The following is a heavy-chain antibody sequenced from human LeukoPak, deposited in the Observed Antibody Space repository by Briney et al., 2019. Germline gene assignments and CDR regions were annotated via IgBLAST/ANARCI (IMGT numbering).Heavy chain of an antibody. J-gene: IGHJ4*02. V-gene: IGHV4-38-2*01. Sequence: SETLSLTCAVSGYSISSDYWGWIRQPPGKGLEWIGNVYHSGSTYKHPSLKSRVSISLDTSNNQFSLKLTSVTAADTAVYYCARLSGAPVRHPIYHFDYWGQGTLVTVSS. D-gene: IGHD1-26*01. CDR2: VYHSGST. CDR1: GYSISSDY. CDR3: ARLSGAPVRHPIYHFDY.